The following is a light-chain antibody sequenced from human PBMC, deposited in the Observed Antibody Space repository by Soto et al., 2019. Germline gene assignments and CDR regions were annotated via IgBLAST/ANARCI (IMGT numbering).Light chain of an antibody. J-gene: IGLJ7*01. CDR3: AAWDDSLNGAV. V-gene: IGLV1-44*01. CDR2: SNN. CDR1: SSNIGSNT. Sequence: QSVLTQPPSASGTPGQRVTISCSGSSSNIGSNTVNWYQQLPETAPKLLIYSNNQRPSGVPDRFSGSKSGTSASMAISGLQSEDEADYYCAAWDDSLNGAVFGGGTQLTVL.